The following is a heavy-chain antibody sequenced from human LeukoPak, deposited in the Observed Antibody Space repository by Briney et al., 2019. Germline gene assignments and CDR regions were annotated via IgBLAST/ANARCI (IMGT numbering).Heavy chain of an antibody. CDR3: ARDPLDL. CDR2: ISRSGNYV. Sequence: EGSLRLSCAASGFTFSTCTMNWVRQAPGKGLEWVSYISRSGNYVDYADSVRGRFTISRDNAKNSLYFQMNSLRPEDRAVYYCARDPLDLWGRDALVSVSS. CDR1: GFTFSTCT. J-gene: IGHJ5*02. V-gene: IGHV3-21*04.